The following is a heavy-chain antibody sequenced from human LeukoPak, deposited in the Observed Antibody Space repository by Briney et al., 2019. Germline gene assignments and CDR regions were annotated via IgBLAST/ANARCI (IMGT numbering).Heavy chain of an antibody. CDR2: ISYSGST. CDR1: GGSITTNNYY. J-gene: IGHJ6*03. D-gene: IGHD3-10*01. CDR3: ARETGLGYYGSGSYYRNYYYMDV. V-gene: IGHV4-39*07. Sequence: SETLSLTCTVSGGSITTNNYYWGWIRQPPGKGLEWIGMISYSGSTYYNPSLKSRVTISVDTSKNQFSLKLSSVTAADTAVYYCARETGLGYYGSGSYYRNYYYMDVWGKGTTVTVSS.